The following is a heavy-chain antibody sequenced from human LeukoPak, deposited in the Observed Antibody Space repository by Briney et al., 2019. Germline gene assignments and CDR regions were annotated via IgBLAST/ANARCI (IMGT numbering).Heavy chain of an antibody. V-gene: IGHV1-2*02. Sequence: GASVKVSCKASGYTFSGYYIHGVRLAPGQGLEWMGWINPNSGATKYAQKFQGRVTTTRDTSISTAFMELSRLGSDDTAVYYCARAGGDYYDIHGNNWFDPWGQGTLVTVSS. D-gene: IGHD3-22*01. CDR3: ARAGGDYYDIHGNNWFDP. J-gene: IGHJ5*02. CDR1: GYTFSGYY. CDR2: INPNSGAT.